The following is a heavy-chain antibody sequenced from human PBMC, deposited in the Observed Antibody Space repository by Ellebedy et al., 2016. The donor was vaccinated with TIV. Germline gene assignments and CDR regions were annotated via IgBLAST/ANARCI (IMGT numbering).Heavy chain of an antibody. V-gene: IGHV1-46*04. D-gene: IGHD5-18*01. CDR3: ARGEADTAMVTSYYYGMDV. CDR1: GDTLTDYY. Sequence: ALVKVSCKASGDTLTDYYMHWVRQAPGQGLEWMAIISPSGDTTVYAQKLQGRVTVTRDTTTSTAYMELSSLRSEDTAVYYCARGEADTAMVTSYYYGMDVWGQGTTVTVSS. J-gene: IGHJ6*02. CDR2: ISPSGDTT.